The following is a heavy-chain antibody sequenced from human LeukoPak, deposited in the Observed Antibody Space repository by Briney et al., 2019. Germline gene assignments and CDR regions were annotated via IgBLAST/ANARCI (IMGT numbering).Heavy chain of an antibody. CDR2: IWYDGSNK. V-gene: IGHV3-33*01. CDR1: GFTFSSYG. J-gene: IGHJ4*02. Sequence: GGSLRLSCAASGFTFSSYGMHWVRPAPGKGLEWVAVIWYDGSNKYYADSVKGRFTISRDNSKNTLYLQMDSLRAEDTAVYYCARDPSSWSSSWNDYWGQGTLVTVSS. CDR3: ARDPSSWSSSWNDY. D-gene: IGHD6-13*01.